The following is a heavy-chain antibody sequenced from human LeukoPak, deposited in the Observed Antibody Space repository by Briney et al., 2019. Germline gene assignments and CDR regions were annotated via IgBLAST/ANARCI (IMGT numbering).Heavy chain of an antibody. Sequence: GGSLRLSCAASGFTFSSSELSWVRQAPGKGLEWVSAIAVGGGTTYADSVVGRSIISRDNSKNTLYLQMSSLRAEDTAIYYCAKTIPYWYFDLWGRGTLVTVSS. D-gene: IGHD5-24*01. CDR3: AKTIPYWYFDL. CDR1: GFTFSSSE. J-gene: IGHJ2*01. V-gene: IGHV3-23*01. CDR2: IAVGGGTT.